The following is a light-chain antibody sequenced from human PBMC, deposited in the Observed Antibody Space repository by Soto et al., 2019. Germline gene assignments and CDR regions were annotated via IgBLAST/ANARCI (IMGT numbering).Light chain of an antibody. Sequence: DIVMTQSPDSLAVSLGERATINCKSSQSVLYTSNNKNYLAWYQQKPGQPPKLLIYWASARDSGVPDRFSGSGSGTDFTLTVSSLQAEDVAVYYCQQYYSSPYTLGQGTKLEIQ. CDR2: WAS. CDR3: QQYYSSPYT. J-gene: IGKJ2*01. V-gene: IGKV4-1*01. CDR1: QSVLYTSNNKNY.